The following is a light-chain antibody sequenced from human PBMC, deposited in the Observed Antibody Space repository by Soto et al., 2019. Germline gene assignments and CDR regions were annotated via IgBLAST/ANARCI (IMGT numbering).Light chain of an antibody. V-gene: IGKV1-5*03. CDR1: QSISSW. CDR3: QQYGSSPRIT. J-gene: IGKJ5*01. Sequence: DIQMTQSPSTLSASVGDRFTITCRASQSISSWLVWYQQKPGKAPKLXXYKASSLESGVPSRFSGSGSGTEFTLTISSLQPEDFAVYYGQQYGSSPRITFGQGTRLEIK. CDR2: KAS.